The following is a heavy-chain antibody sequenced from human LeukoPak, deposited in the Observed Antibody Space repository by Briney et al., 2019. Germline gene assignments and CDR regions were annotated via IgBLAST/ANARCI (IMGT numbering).Heavy chain of an antibody. D-gene: IGHD6-19*01. CDR3: AKEITRPVRAVAGLIS. CDR1: GYTFSAYN. CDR2: ISYDGSHK. Sequence: PGGSLRLFCAASGYTFSAYNMNWVRQAPGKGLEWVAIISYDGSHKYYADSVKGRFTISRDNSKNTLYLQMNSLRAEDTAMYYCAKEITRPVRAVAGLISWGQGTLVTVSS. V-gene: IGHV3-30*18. J-gene: IGHJ5*02.